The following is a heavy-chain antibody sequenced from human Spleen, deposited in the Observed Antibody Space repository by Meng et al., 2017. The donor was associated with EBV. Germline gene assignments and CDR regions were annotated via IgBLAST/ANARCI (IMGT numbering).Heavy chain of an antibody. CDR3: ALWFREHFDY. CDR1: GFTFSNSA. V-gene: IGHV3-23*04. D-gene: IGHD3-10*01. CDR2: ISSGGNT. J-gene: IGHJ4*02. Sequence: EVQLVESXXGLVQXGGSLRLSCAASGFTFSNSAMSWVRQAPGKGLEWVSTISSGGNTHYADSVQGRFAISRDNSKDTLYLHMSNLRAEDTAIYYCALWFREHFDYGGQGTLVTVSS.